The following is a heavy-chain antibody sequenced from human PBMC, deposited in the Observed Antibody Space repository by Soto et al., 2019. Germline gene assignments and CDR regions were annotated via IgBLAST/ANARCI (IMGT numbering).Heavy chain of an antibody. V-gene: IGHV3-33*01. D-gene: IGHD1-7*01. Sequence: QVQLVESGGGVVQPGRSLRLSCAASGFTFSSYGMHWVRQAPGKGLEWVAVIWYDGSNKYYADSVNGRFTISRDNSKNTMYLQMNSLRAEDTAVYYCAREEAKLELRAIDVWGQGTTVTASS. CDR2: IWYDGSNK. J-gene: IGHJ6*02. CDR3: AREEAKLELRAIDV. CDR1: GFTFSSYG.